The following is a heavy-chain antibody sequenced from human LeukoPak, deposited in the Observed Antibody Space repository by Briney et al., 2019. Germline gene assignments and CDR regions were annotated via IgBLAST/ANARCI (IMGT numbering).Heavy chain of an antibody. CDR1: GFTFSSYW. CDR3: AKDPYYDFWSGYYFDY. J-gene: IGHJ4*02. D-gene: IGHD3-3*01. Sequence: GGSLRLSCAASGFTFSSYWMSWVRQAPGKGLEWVSAISGSGGSTYYADSVKGRFTISRDNSKNTLYLQMNSLRAEDTAVYYCAKDPYYDFWSGYYFDYWGQGTLVTVSS. CDR2: ISGSGGST. V-gene: IGHV3-23*01.